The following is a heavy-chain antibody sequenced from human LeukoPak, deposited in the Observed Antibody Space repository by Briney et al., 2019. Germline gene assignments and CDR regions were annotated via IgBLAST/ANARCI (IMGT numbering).Heavy chain of an antibody. CDR3: ARDKDDYVWGTYRW. Sequence: SETLSLTCAVSGYSISSGYYWGWVRQAPGKGLEWIGSIYHTGSTDYNPSLKSRLTISVDMSKNQFSLNLRSVTAADTAVYYCARDKDDYVWGTYRWWGQGMLVSVSS. J-gene: IGHJ4*02. V-gene: IGHV4-38-2*01. D-gene: IGHD3-16*02. CDR2: IYHTGST. CDR1: GYSISSGYY.